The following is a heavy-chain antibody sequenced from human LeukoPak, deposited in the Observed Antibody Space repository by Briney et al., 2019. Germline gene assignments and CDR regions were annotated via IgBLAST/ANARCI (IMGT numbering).Heavy chain of an antibody. J-gene: IGHJ4*02. V-gene: IGHV3-74*01. CDR1: GLTFRTTW. D-gene: IGHD1-7*01. CDR2: MNGEGTTI. Sequence: GGSLRLSCATSGLTFRTTWMHWVRQAPGKGLMWVSRMNGEGTTIDYADSVKGRFTVSRDYTKNTLFLQMNNLRTEDTALYLRATARNFRFEYWGQGSLVIVSA. CDR3: ATARNFRFEY.